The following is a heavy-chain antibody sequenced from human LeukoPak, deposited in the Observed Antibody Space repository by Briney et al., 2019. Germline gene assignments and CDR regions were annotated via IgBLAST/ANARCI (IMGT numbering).Heavy chain of an antibody. J-gene: IGHJ5*02. V-gene: IGHV4-38-2*01. D-gene: IGHD3-10*01. CDR2: IYHSGGT. CDR3: AREGRTSGTSWYDP. Sequence: SETLSLTCAVSDYSVTSDHYWGWIRLAPGKGLEWIGSIYHSGGTYYNPSLKSRVTISVDTSKEQFSLRLTSVTAADTGIYYCAREGRTSGTSWYDPWGQGTRVTVSS. CDR1: DYSVTSDHY.